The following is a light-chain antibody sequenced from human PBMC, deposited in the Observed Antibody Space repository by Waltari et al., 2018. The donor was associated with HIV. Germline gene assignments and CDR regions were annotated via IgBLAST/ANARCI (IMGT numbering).Light chain of an antibody. V-gene: IGLV2-14*03. J-gene: IGLJ2*01. CDR3: CSDSSSGTVL. CDR2: DVS. Sequence: HSVLTQPASMSGSLGQSITISCLCSSNDVGGFNYVSWYHQTPDKAPRLVIYDVSKRPGGVSGRFSGSKSGSAASLTISGLPAEDEAYYYCCSDSSSGTVLFGGGTRLTVL. CDR1: SNDVGGFNY.